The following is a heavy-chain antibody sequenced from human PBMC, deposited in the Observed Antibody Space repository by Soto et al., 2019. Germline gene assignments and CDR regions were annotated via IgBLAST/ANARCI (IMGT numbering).Heavy chain of an antibody. CDR2: ISAYNGNT. D-gene: IGHD3-3*01. CDR3: ARVLGYDFWSGYPDAFDI. J-gene: IGHJ3*02. V-gene: IGHV1-18*01. Sequence: ASVKVSCKASGYTFTSYGISWVRQAPGQGLEWMGWISAYNGNTNYAQKLQGRVTMTTDTSTSTAYMELRSLRSDDTAVYYCARVLGYDFWSGYPDAFDIWGQGTMVTVSS. CDR1: GYTFTSYG.